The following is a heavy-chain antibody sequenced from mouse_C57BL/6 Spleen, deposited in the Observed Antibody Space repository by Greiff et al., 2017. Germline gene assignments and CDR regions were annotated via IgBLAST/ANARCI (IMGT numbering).Heavy chain of an antibody. CDR2: IDPNSGGT. Sequence: QVQLQQPGAELVKPGASVKLSCKASGYTFTSYWMHWVKQRPGRGLEWIGRIDPNSGGTKYNEKFKSKATLTVDKPSSTAYMQLSSLTSEDSAVYSGAREKTTVVSGGYFDVWGTGTTVTVSS. CDR1: GYTFTSYW. CDR3: AREKTTVVSGGYFDV. V-gene: IGHV1-72*01. D-gene: IGHD1-1*01. J-gene: IGHJ1*03.